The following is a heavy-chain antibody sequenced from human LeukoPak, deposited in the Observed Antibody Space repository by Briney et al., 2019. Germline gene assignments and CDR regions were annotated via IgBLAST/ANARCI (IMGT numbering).Heavy chain of an antibody. J-gene: IGHJ3*02. CDR2: ISASGERT. CDR1: AFTFSNYV. V-gene: IGHV3-23*01. CDR3: AKAGPGTMTFDAFDI. D-gene: IGHD3-22*01. Sequence: GGSLRLSCPASAFTFSNYVMSWVRQASGKGLEWVSTISASGERTYHADSVRGRFTSSRDNSKNTLHLQMNSLRADDTAVYYCAKAGPGTMTFDAFDIWGQGTVVTVSS.